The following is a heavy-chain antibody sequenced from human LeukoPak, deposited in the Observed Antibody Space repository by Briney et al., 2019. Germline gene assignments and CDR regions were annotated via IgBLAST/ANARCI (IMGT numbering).Heavy chain of an antibody. CDR2: ISSNGGST. Sequence: GGSLRLSCAASGFTFSSYSMNWVRQAPGKGLEYVSAISSNGGSTYYANSVKGRFTISRDNSKNTLYLQMGSLRAEDMAVYYCARAVNRGYSGYDYQDPADYWGQGTLVTVSS. CDR3: ARAVNRGYSGYDYQDPADY. V-gene: IGHV3-64*01. J-gene: IGHJ4*02. CDR1: GFTFSSYS. D-gene: IGHD5-12*01.